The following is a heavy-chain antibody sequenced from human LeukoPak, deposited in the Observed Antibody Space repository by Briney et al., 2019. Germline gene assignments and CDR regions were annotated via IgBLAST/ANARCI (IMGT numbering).Heavy chain of an antibody. CDR3: ARDVALPQGYGMDV. J-gene: IGHJ6*02. V-gene: IGHV4-30-4*01. CDR2: IYYSGST. CDR1: GGSISSGDYY. Sequence: SENLSLTCTVSGGSISSGDYYWSWIRQPPGKGLEWIGYIYYSGSTYYNPSLKSRVTISVDTSKNQFSLKLSSVTAADTAVYYCARDVALPQGYGMDVWGQGTTVTVSS. D-gene: IGHD2/OR15-2a*01.